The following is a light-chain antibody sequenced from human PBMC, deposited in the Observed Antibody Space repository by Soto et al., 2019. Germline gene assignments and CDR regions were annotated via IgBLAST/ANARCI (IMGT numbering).Light chain of an antibody. J-gene: IGLJ1*01. V-gene: IGLV3-21*04. CDR2: YDS. Sequence: SYELTQPPSVSVAPGKTARITCGGNNIGSKSVHWYQQKPGQAPVLVIYYDSDRPSGIPERFSGSNSGNTATLTTSRVEAEDEADYYCQVWDSSSDHRVFGTGTKVTVL. CDR3: QVWDSSSDHRV. CDR1: NIGSKS.